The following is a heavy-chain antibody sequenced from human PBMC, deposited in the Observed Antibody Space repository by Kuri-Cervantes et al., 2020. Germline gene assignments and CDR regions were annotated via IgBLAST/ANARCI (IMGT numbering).Heavy chain of an antibody. CDR1: GYTFTSHG. D-gene: IGHD5-18*01. CDR2: ISAYNAKT. V-gene: IGHV1-18*01. J-gene: IGHJ4*02. CDR3: ARAPEYSSIHYYFDY. Sequence: ASVKVSCKASGYTFTSHGISWVRQAPGQGLEWMGWISAYNAKTNYAQRLQGRATMTTDTSTTTAYMELRSLRSDNTAVYYCARAPEYSSIHYYFDYWGQGTLVTVAS.